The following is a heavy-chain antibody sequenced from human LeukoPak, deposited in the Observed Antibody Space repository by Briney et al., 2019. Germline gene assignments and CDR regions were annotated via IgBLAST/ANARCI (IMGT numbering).Heavy chain of an antibody. CDR2: ISYDGSSK. Sequence: GGSLRLSCAASGFTFSSYSMNWVRQAPGKGLEWVAVISYDGSSKYYADSVKGRFSISRDNSKNTLDLQMNSLTTEDTAVYYCARRGSSGCFDYWGQGTLVTVSS. J-gene: IGHJ4*02. CDR1: GFTFSSYS. V-gene: IGHV3-30*03. CDR3: ARRGSSGCFDY. D-gene: IGHD6-19*01.